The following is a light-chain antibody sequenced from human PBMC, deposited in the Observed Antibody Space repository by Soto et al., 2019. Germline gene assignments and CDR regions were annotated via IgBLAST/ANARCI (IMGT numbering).Light chain of an antibody. V-gene: IGKV3-20*01. Sequence: IVLTQSPGTLSLSPGERATLSCRASQSVSSNYLAWYQQKPGQAARLLIYGASNRATAIADRFSGSGSATDFTLTISRVDPEDFAVYYCQQYGSSPYTCGQGTRLDI. CDR2: GAS. CDR3: QQYGSSPYT. CDR1: QSVSSNY. J-gene: IGKJ2*01.